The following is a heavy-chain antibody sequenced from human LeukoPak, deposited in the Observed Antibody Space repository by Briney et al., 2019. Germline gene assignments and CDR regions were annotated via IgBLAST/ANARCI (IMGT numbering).Heavy chain of an antibody. Sequence: GGSLRLSCAASGFTFSSYAMSWVRQAPGKGLEWVSAISGSGGSTYYPGSVRGRFTISRENAKNSLYLQMNSLRAGDTAVYYCARSKVALGYYYYGMDVWGQGTTVTVSS. CDR2: ISGSGGST. D-gene: IGHD3-16*01. J-gene: IGHJ6*02. V-gene: IGHV3-23*01. CDR3: ARSKVALGYYYYGMDV. CDR1: GFTFSSYA.